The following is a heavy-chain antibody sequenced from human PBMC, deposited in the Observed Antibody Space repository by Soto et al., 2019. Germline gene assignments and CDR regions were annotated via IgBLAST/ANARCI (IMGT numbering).Heavy chain of an antibody. D-gene: IGHD3-16*01. Sequence: EVQLLESGGGLVQPGGSLRLSCAASGFTFSSYAMSWVRQAPGKGLEWVSVISGSGGSTYYADSVKGRFTISRDNSKNTLYSQMNSLGAEDTAVYFWAERAWGYFFFDYWGQGTPVTVPS. V-gene: IGHV3-23*01. J-gene: IGHJ4*02. CDR3: AERAWGYFFFDY. CDR2: ISGSGGST. CDR1: GFTFSSYA.